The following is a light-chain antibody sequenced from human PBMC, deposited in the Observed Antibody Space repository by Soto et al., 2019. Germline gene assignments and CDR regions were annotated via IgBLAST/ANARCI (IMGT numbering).Light chain of an antibody. V-gene: IGLV2-14*01. CDR1: SRGVGGSNY. CDR2: EVS. CDR3: SSYTSSNTLEV. J-gene: IGLJ1*01. Sequence: QSVLIQPASVAGSPGQSSSSSCTGSSRGVGGSNYVSWYQHHPHRAPKLLIYEVSYRPSGVSSRFSGSKSGNTASLTISGLQAEDEADYYCSSYTSSNTLEVFGVGTKVTVL.